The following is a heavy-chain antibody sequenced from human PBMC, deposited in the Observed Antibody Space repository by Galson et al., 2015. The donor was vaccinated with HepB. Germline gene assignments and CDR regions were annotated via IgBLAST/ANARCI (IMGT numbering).Heavy chain of an antibody. Sequence: SVKVSCKASGGTFSPFVIHWVRQAPGQGLEWMGGIIPMFGPTNYTQKLQGRVTITADESTSTAYMELSSLRSGDTAMYYCTTEGPGDDILTGYLPVGHHGMDFWGQGTTVTVSS. D-gene: IGHD3-9*01. J-gene: IGHJ6*02. V-gene: IGHV1-69*13. CDR3: TTEGPGDDILTGYLPVGHHGMDF. CDR2: IIPMFGPT. CDR1: GGTFSPFV.